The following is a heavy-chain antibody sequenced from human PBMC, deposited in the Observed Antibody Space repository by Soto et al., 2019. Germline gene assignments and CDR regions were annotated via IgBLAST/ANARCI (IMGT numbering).Heavy chain of an antibody. CDR3: ARTAWLEY. J-gene: IGHJ4*02. CDR2: ISGSGDNI. D-gene: IGHD1-1*01. Sequence: GGSLRLSCAASGFTFSSYDMSWVRQAPGKGLEWVSVISGSGDNIYYADSVKGRFTISRDNSKSTLLLQMNSLRAEDTAVYYCARTAWLEYWGQGTLVTVSS. CDR1: GFTFSSYD. V-gene: IGHV3-23*01.